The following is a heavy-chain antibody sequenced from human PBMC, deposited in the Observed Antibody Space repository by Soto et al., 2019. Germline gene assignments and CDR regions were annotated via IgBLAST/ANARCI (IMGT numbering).Heavy chain of an antibody. Sequence: SETLSVTCTVTGDSISSRSYYWGWIRQPPGKGLEWIGSIYYSGSTYNNPSLRSRVSMSIDTSKDQFSLKLKSVTAADTARYFCARQRTSVVTQAYFDVWGQGAPFTVSS. V-gene: IGHV4-39*01. CDR2: IYYSGST. CDR1: GDSISSRSYY. J-gene: IGHJ4*02. D-gene: IGHD2-21*02. CDR3: ARQRTSVVTQAYFDV.